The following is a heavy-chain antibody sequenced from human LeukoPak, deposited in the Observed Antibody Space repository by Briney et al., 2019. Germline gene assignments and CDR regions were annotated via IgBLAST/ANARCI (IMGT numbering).Heavy chain of an antibody. CDR2: ISGSGGTI. J-gene: IGHJ3*02. D-gene: IGHD4-23*01. Sequence: GGSLRLSCTASGFTFSTYSMSWVRQAPGKGLEWLLYISGSGGTIYYADSVKGRFTISRDNAKNSLYLQMNSLRDEDTAVYYCARKNYGGNFGAFDIWGQGTMVTVSS. CDR3: ARKNYGGNFGAFDI. CDR1: GFTFSTYS. V-gene: IGHV3-48*02.